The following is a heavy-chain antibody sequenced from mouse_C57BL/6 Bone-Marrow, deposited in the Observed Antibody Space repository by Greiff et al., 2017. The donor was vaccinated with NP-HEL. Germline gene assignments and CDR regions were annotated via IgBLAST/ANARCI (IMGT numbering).Heavy chain of an antibody. Sequence: QVQLQQSGAELMKPGASVKLSCKATGYTFTGYWIDWVKQRPGHGLEWIGRIDPNSGGTKYNEKFKSKATLTVDKPSSTAYMQLSSLTSEDSAVYYCANNWYFDYWGQGTTLTVSS. CDR3: ANNWYFDY. D-gene: IGHD4-1*01. CDR2: IDPNSGGT. V-gene: IGHV1-72*01. CDR1: GYTFTGYW. J-gene: IGHJ2*01.